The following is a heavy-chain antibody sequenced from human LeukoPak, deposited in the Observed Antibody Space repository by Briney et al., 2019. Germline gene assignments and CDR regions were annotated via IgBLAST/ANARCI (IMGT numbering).Heavy chain of an antibody. Sequence: GGSLRLSCAASGFTFSSYSMNWVRQAPGKGLEWVSSISSSSSYIYYADSVKGRFTISRDDAKNSLYLQMNSLRAEDTAVYYVAAVAGTGDDYWGQGTLVTVSS. D-gene: IGHD6-19*01. CDR2: ISSSSSYI. CDR3: AAVAGTGDDY. J-gene: IGHJ4*02. CDR1: GFTFSSYS. V-gene: IGHV3-21*01.